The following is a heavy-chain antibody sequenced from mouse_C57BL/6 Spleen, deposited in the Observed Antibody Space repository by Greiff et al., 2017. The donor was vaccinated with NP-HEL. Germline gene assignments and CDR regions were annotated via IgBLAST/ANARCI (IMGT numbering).Heavy chain of an antibody. D-gene: IGHD1-1*01. V-gene: IGHV1-42*01. J-gene: IGHJ2*01. CDR2: INPSTGGT. Sequence: EVQLQQSGPELVKPGASVKISCKASGYSFTGYYMNWVKQSPEKSLEWIGEINPSTGGTTYNQKFKAKATLTVDKSSSTAYMQLKSLTSEDSAVYYCARYGYYGSSPDYWGQGTTLTVSS. CDR1: GYSFTGYY. CDR3: ARYGYYGSSPDY.